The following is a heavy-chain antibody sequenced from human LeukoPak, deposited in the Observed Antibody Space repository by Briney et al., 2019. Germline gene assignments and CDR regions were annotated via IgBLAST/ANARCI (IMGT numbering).Heavy chain of an antibody. CDR2: ISWNSGGI. J-gene: IGHJ6*03. V-gene: IGHV3-9*01. Sequence: GGSLRLSCAASGFTFDDYAMHWVRQAPGKGLEWVSGISWNSGGIGYADSVKGRFTISRDNAKNSLYLQMNSLRAEDTAVYFCAKMMGMTTVIVYYYYMDVWGKGTTVTVSS. D-gene: IGHD4-11*01. CDR1: GFTFDDYA. CDR3: AKMMGMTTVIVYYYYMDV.